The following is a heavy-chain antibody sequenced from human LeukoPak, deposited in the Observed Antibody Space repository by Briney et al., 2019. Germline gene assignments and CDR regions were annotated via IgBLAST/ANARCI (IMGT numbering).Heavy chain of an antibody. CDR3: ARAGLYDSSGYHYWFDP. CDR2: MNPNSGGT. J-gene: IGHJ5*02. Sequence: ASVKVSCKASGYTFTSYDINWGRQATGQGLEWRGWMNPNSGGTNYAQKFQGRVTMTRDTSISTAYMEVNRLTYDDTAVYYCARAGLYDSSGYHYWFDPWGQGTLVTVSS. V-gene: IGHV1-2*02. D-gene: IGHD3-22*01. CDR1: GYTFTSYD.